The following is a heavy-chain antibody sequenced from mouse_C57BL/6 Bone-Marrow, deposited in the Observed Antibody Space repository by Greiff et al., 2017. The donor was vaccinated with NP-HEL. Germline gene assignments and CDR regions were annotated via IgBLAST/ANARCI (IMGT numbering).Heavy chain of an antibody. Sequence: EVQLQQSGAELVRPGASVKLSCTASGFNIKDDYMHWVKQRPEQGLEWIGWIDPENGDTEYASKFQGKATITADTSSNTAYLHLSSLTSEDTAVYYCTTAYYSNYVPYYAMDYWGQGTSVTVSS. CDR2: IDPENGDT. CDR1: GFNIKDDY. D-gene: IGHD2-5*01. CDR3: TTAYYSNYVPYYAMDY. J-gene: IGHJ4*01. V-gene: IGHV14-4*01.